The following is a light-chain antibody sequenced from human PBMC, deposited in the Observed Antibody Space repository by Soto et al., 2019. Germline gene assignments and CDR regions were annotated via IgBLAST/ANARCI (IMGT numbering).Light chain of an antibody. CDR2: EVS. Sequence: DLFLTHPPISPSVTPGQQAYLSCKYIQSLLHNGGETYLFWYLQKPGQSPQLLIYEVSNRFSGVPDRFSGSGSGTDFTLEISRVEAEDVGIYYCMQSTQLPPTSGQGARQVIK. V-gene: IGKV2D-29*02. J-gene: IGKJ5*01. CDR1: QSLLHNGGETY. CDR3: MQSTQLPPT.